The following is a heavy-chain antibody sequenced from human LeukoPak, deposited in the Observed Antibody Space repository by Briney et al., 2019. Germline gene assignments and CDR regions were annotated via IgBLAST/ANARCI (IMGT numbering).Heavy chain of an antibody. CDR3: ARAPKNYDILTGYAMGSFDY. J-gene: IGHJ4*02. CDR2: IKQDGSEK. V-gene: IGHV3-7*01. CDR1: GFTFSSYW. Sequence: PGGSLRLSCAASGFTFSSYWMSWVRQAPGKGLEWVANIKQDGSEKYYVDSVKGRFTISRDNAKNSLYLQMNSLRAEDTAVYYCARAPKNYDILTGYAMGSFDYWGQGTLVTVSS. D-gene: IGHD3-9*01.